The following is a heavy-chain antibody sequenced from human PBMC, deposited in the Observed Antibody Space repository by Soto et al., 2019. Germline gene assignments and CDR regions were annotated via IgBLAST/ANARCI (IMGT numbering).Heavy chain of an antibody. D-gene: IGHD6-13*01. CDR3: ARSFSISWEIYYHYVMDV. V-gene: IGHV3-33*01. Sequence: PGGSLRLSCAASGFTFSSYGMHWARQAPGKGLEWVAVIWYDGSNKYYADSVKGRFTISRDNSKNTLYLQMNSLRAEDTAVYYCARSFSISWEIYYHYVMDVWGKGTTVPVSS. CDR2: IWYDGSNK. CDR1: GFTFSSYG. J-gene: IGHJ6*04.